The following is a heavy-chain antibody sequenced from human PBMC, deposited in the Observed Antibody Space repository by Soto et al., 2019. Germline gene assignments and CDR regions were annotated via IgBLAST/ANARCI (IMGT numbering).Heavy chain of an antibody. CDR1: GFTFSSYG. J-gene: IGHJ4*02. D-gene: IGHD1-26*01. CDR2: ISYDGSNK. CDR3: AKDSAGYFDY. V-gene: IGHV3-30*18. Sequence: QVQLVESGGGVVQPGRSLRLSCEASGFTFSSYGMHGVRQAPGKGLEWVAVISYDGSNKYFADSVKGRFTISRDNSKNTLYLQMNSLRAEDTAVYYCAKDSAGYFDYWGQGTLVTVSS.